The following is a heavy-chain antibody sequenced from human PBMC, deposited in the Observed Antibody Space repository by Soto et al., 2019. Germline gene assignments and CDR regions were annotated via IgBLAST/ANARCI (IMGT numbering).Heavy chain of an antibody. CDR1: GYTFTSYG. D-gene: IGHD3-22*01. Sequence: GASVKVSCKASGYTFTSYGISWVRQAPGQGLEWMGWISAYNGNTNYAQKLQGRDTMTTDTSTSTAYMELRSLRSDDTAVYYCARSSLLFDSRMFDPWGQGTLVTVSS. CDR3: ARSSLLFDSRMFDP. CDR2: ISAYNGNT. J-gene: IGHJ5*02. V-gene: IGHV1-18*04.